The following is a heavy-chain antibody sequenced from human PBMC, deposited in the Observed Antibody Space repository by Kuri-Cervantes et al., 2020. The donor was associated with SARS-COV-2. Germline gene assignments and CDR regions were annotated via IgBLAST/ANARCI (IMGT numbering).Heavy chain of an antibody. Sequence: GESLKISCAASGFTFSSYGMHWVCQAPGKGLEWVAVISYDGSNKYYADSVKGRFTISRDNSKNTLYPQMNSLRAEDTAVYYCARGSIAAAGTLKNGFDVWGQGTTVTVSS. CDR1: GFTFSSYG. V-gene: IGHV3-30*19. CDR3: ARGSIAAAGTLKNGFDV. CDR2: ISYDGSNK. J-gene: IGHJ6*02. D-gene: IGHD6-13*01.